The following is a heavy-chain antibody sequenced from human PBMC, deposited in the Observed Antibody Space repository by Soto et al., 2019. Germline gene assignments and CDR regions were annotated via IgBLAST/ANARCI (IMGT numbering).Heavy chain of an antibody. Sequence: EVQLVESGGALVQPGGSLRLSCAASRFTFSTYEMNWVRQAPGKGLEWVSYISTSGSTVYYADSVKGRFTIFRDNTRNYLYLQMNSLRDEDTALYYCVRYCSTTLCNGVATRTFDYWGQGTLVTVSS. CDR1: RFTFSTYE. CDR3: VRYCSTTLCNGVATRTFDY. D-gene: IGHD2-2*01. CDR2: ISTSGSTV. V-gene: IGHV3-48*03. J-gene: IGHJ4*02.